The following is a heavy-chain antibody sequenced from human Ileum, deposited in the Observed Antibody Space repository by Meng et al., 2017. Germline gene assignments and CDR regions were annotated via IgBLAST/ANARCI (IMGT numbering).Heavy chain of an antibody. V-gene: IGHV4-4*02. CDR3: ARVRCASVSCYGDSYFDY. CDR1: GCSISISNG. CDR2: IYHTGGT. D-gene: IGHD2-15*01. J-gene: IGHJ4*02. Sequence: QVQLQESGPGLVKPSGTLPLTCAVSGCSISISNGWTWVRQPPGKGLEWIGEIYHTGGTNYNPSLKRRVTISVDKSKNQFSLEVTSVTAADTAVYYCARVRCASVSCYGDSYFDYWGQGILVTVSS.